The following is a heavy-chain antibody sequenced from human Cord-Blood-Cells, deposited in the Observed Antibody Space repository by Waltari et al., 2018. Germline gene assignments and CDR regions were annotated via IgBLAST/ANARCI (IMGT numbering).Heavy chain of an antibody. D-gene: IGHD5-12*01. CDR3: ARLEFSGYYFDY. CDR1: GGSISSSSYY. CDR2: IYYSGST. V-gene: IGHV4-39*01. J-gene: IGHJ4*02. Sequence: QLQLQEPGPGLVKPSGTLSLTCTVPGGSISSSSYYWGWIRQPPGKGLEWIGSIYYSGSTYYNPSLKSRVTISVDTSKNQFSLKLSSVTAADTAVYYCARLEFSGYYFDYWGQGTLVTVSS.